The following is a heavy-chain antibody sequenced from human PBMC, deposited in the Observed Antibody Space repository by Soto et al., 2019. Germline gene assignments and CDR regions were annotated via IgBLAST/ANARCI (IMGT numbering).Heavy chain of an antibody. J-gene: IGHJ4*02. D-gene: IGHD6-6*01. CDR3: SSLRIAARPFDY. CDR1: AFTASRNY. Sequence: QTCGSRRRPWSASAFTASRNYMSWVRHAPGKWLEWGSGMYRGGRTYYADSGQGRFTISRDNSKNTLYLQRNSLRTADTAVFYWSSLRIAARPFDYWGQGTLVTVSS. CDR2: MYRGGRT. V-gene: IGHV3-53*01.